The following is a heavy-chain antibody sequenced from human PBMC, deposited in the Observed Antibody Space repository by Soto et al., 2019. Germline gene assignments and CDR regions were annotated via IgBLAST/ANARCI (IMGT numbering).Heavy chain of an antibody. J-gene: IGHJ3*02. CDR1: GGSVSSGAYY. Sequence: PSETLSLTCTVSGGSVSSGAYYWTWIRQRPGKGLEWIGYIYYSGSTYYSPSLKSRLPISLDTSKNQFSLRLSSVTAADTAVYYCASGGEVAFDIWGQGTMVTVSS. CDR2: IYYSGST. CDR3: ASGGEVAFDI. D-gene: IGHD3-16*01. V-gene: IGHV4-31*03.